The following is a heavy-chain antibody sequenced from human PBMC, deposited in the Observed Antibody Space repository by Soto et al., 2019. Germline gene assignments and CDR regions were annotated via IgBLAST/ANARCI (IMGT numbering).Heavy chain of an antibody. CDR3: ARVYNYAETNEFDT. CDR1: GGSISSSNW. V-gene: IGHV4-4*02. CDR2: IYHSGST. D-gene: IGHD3-10*01. J-gene: IGHJ5*01. Sequence: PSEPLSLTCAVSGGSISSSNWWSWVRQPPGKGLEWIGEIYHSGSTNYNPSLKSRVTISVDKSKNQFSLKLSSVTAAVTAVYYCARVYNYAETNEFDTCCQQTPLTISS.